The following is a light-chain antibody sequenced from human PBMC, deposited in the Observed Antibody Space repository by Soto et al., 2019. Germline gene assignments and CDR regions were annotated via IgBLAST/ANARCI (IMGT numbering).Light chain of an antibody. V-gene: IGKV2-30*02. CDR2: QVS. CDR1: RSLVHSDGNTY. J-gene: IGKJ1*01. CDR3: MEGTPS. Sequence: VMTQTPLSSPLALGQPASISLRSIRSLVHSDGNTYLSWYQQRPGQVPRRIIYQVSNRDSGVPDRFSGSGSGSGTDFTLKISRVEAEDVGVYYCMEGTPSFGQGTKVDIK.